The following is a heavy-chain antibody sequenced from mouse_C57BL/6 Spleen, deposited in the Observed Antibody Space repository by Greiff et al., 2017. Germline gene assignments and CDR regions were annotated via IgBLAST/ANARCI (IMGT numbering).Heavy chain of an antibody. V-gene: IGHV1-54*01. Sequence: QVQLKQSGAELVRPGTSVKVSCKASGYAFTNYLIEWVKQRPGQGLEWIGVINPGSGGTNYNEKFKGKATLTADKSSSTAYMQLSSLTSEDSAVYVCARDYGSSYYFDYWGQGTTLTVSS. CDR1: GYAFTNYL. D-gene: IGHD1-1*01. J-gene: IGHJ2*01. CDR3: ARDYGSSYYFDY. CDR2: INPGSGGT.